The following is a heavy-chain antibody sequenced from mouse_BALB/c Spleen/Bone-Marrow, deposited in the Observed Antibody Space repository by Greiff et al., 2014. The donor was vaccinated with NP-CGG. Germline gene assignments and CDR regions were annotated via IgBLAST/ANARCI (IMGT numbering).Heavy chain of an antibody. D-gene: IGHD2-14*01. J-gene: IGHJ4*01. CDR2: ISYSGKT. CDR3: ARAGYRYDVGYAMDY. Sequence: VQLKESGPSLVKTSQTLSLTCSVTGDSITSGYWNWVRKIPGNKLEYMGYISYSGKTYYNPSLKSRISITRDTSKNQYYLQLNSVTTEDTATYYCARAGYRYDVGYAMDYWGQGTSVTVSS. V-gene: IGHV3-8*02. CDR1: GDSITSGY.